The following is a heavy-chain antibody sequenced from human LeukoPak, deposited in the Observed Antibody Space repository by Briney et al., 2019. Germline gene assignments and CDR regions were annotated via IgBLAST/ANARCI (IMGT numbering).Heavy chain of an antibody. CDR3: ARRLEVSGTMDY. Sequence: GESLKISCKGSGYSFTIYRIGWVRQMPGKGLEWMGIIYRGDSDTRYSPSFQGQVTISADKSISSAYLQWSRLKASDTAMYYCARRLEVSGTMDYWGQGTLVTVSS. CDR2: IYRGDSDT. CDR1: GYSFTIYR. V-gene: IGHV5-51*01. J-gene: IGHJ4*02. D-gene: IGHD6-13*01.